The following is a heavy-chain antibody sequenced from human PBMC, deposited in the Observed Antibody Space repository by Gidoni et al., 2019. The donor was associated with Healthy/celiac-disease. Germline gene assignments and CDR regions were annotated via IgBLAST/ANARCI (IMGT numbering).Heavy chain of an antibody. D-gene: IGHD2-21*02. Sequence: QLQLQESGPGLVKPSETLSLTCTVSGGSISSSSYYWGWIRQPPGKGLEGIGSIYYSGGTYYNPSLKSRVTISVDTSKNQFSLKLSSVTAADTAVYYCARLGWGRWFDPWGQGTLVTVSS. CDR2: IYYSGGT. CDR3: ARLGWGRWFDP. CDR1: GGSISSSSYY. J-gene: IGHJ5*02. V-gene: IGHV4-39*01.